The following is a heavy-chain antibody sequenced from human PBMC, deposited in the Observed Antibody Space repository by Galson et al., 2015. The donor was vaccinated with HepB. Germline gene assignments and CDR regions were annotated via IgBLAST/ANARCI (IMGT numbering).Heavy chain of an antibody. CDR3: ARAVYRGNYYYYMDV. Sequence: SLRLSCAASGFTFSSYWMHWVRQAPGKGLVWVSRINSDGSSTSHADSVKGRFTISRDNAKNTLYLQMNSLRAEDTAVYYCARAVYRGNYYYYMDVWGKGTTVTVSS. D-gene: IGHD2/OR15-2a*01. V-gene: IGHV3-74*01. CDR2: INSDGSST. J-gene: IGHJ6*03. CDR1: GFTFSSYW.